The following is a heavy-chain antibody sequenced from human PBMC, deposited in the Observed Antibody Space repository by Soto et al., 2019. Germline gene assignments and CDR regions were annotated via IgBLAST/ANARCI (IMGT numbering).Heavy chain of an antibody. CDR1: GDSVSSNSAA. CDR3: AREAITGTTLSYYYDMDV. Sequence: QVQLQQSGPGLVKPSQTHSLTCAISGDSVSSNSAAWNWIRQSPSRGLEWLGRTYYRSKWYNDCAVYVKSRITINPDTCKNQFSLQQNSVTLEDTAVYYCAREAITGTTLSYYYDMDVWGQGTTVTVSS. V-gene: IGHV6-1*01. J-gene: IGHJ6*02. D-gene: IGHD1-20*01. CDR2: TYYRSKWYN.